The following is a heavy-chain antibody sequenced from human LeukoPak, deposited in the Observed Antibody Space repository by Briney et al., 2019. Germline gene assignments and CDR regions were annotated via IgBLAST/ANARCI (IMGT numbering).Heavy chain of an antibody. V-gene: IGHV6-1*01. D-gene: IGHD5-12*01. CDR1: GDSVSSNSAA. CDR3: ARANSGYPAGPYYFDY. Sequence: SQTLSLTCAISGDSVSSNSAAWNWIRQSPSRGLEWLGRTYYRSKWYNDYAVSVKSRITINPDTSKNQFFLQLNSVTPEDTAVYYCARANSGYPAGPYYFDYWGQGTLVTVSS. J-gene: IGHJ4*02. CDR2: TYYRSKWYN.